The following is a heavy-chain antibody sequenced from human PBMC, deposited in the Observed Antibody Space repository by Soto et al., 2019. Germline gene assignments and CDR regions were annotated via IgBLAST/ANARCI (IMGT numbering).Heavy chain of an antibody. CDR3: ATRITVFGLLIPPFDP. V-gene: IGHV4-34*01. J-gene: IGHJ5*02. CDR1: GGSVNGYY. CDR2: INHTGVT. Sequence: SETLSLTCAVYGGSVNGYYCNWIRQPPWKGLEWIGEINHTGVTHYNPSLKSRVTMSVDTSKNQFSLRLSSVTAADTAIYYCATRITVFGLLIPPFDPWGQRIQVTVSS. D-gene: IGHD3-3*01.